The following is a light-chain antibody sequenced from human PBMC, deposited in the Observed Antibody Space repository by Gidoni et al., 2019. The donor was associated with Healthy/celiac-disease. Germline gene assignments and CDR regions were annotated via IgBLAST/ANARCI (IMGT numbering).Light chain of an antibody. Sequence: EIVLTQSPATLSLSPGERATLSCRASQGVSRYLAWYQQKAGQAPRLLIYDSSNRATGIPARFSGSGSGTDFTLTISSLEPEDFAVYYCQQRANWPRTFGQGTTVEIK. CDR3: QQRANWPRT. J-gene: IGKJ1*01. CDR1: QGVSRY. V-gene: IGKV3-11*01. CDR2: DSS.